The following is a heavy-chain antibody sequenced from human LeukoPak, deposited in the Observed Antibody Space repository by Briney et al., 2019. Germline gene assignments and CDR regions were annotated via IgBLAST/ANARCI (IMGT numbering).Heavy chain of an antibody. D-gene: IGHD3-10*01. CDR2: IYYSGNT. Sequence: SETLSLTCAVSGGSISSGSYYWGWSRPPPGKGLEWIGSIYYSGNTYYNASLKSRVTISVDASKNQFSVNLSSVTAADTAVYYCARLSYGSGSYYNFYFDYWGQGTLVTVSA. V-gene: IGHV4-39*01. J-gene: IGHJ4*02. CDR3: ARLSYGSGSYYNFYFDY. CDR1: GGSISSGSYY.